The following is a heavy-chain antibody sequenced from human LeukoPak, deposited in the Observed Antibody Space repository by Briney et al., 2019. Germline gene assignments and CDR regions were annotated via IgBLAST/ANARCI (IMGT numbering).Heavy chain of an antibody. CDR3: ARAPLSYYDFWSGPPYYFDY. V-gene: IGHV4-34*01. CDR2: INHSGST. J-gene: IGHJ4*02. CDR1: GGSFSGYY. D-gene: IGHD3-3*01. Sequence: PSETLSLTCAVYGGSFSGYYWSWIRQPPGKGLEWIGEINHSGSTNYNPSLKSRVTISVDTSKNQFSLKLSSVTAADTAVYYCARAPLSYYDFWSGPPYYFDYWGQGTLVTVSS.